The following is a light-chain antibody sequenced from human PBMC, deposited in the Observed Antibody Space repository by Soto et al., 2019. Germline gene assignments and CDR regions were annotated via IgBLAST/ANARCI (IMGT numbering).Light chain of an antibody. V-gene: IGLV2-14*01. Sequence: QSALTQPASVSGSPGQTITISCTGTSSDVGGYNYVSWYQQHPGKAPKLMIYDVSNRPSGVSNRFSGSKSGNTASLTISGLQAEDEADYYCNSYTSSSTYVFVPVTKVTVL. J-gene: IGLJ1*01. CDR2: DVS. CDR3: NSYTSSSTYV. CDR1: SSDVGGYNY.